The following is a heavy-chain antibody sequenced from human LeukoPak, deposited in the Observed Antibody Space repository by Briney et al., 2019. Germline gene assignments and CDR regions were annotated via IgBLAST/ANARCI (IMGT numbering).Heavy chain of an antibody. Sequence: SETLSLTCTVSGGSISSNYWSWIRQPPGKGLEWIGYIYYSGTTNYNPSLKSRVTISVDTSKNQFSLKLSSVTAADTAVYYRARRGFTIYGMDVWGQGTTVTVSS. J-gene: IGHJ6*02. V-gene: IGHV4-59*08. CDR2: IYYSGTT. D-gene: IGHD3-3*01. CDR3: ARRGFTIYGMDV. CDR1: GGSISSNY.